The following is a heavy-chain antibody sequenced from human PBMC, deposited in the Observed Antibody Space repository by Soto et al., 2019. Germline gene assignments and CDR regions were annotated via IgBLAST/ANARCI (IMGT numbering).Heavy chain of an antibody. CDR2: MNPNSGNT. J-gene: IGHJ6*03. CDR3: ARGLEDYYYYYMDV. V-gene: IGHV1-8*01. CDR1: GYTFTSYD. Sequence: GASVKVSCKASGYTFTSYDINWVRQATGQGLEWMGWMNPNSGNTGYAQKFQGRVTMTRNTSISTAYMELSSLRSEDTAVYYCARGLEDYYYYYMDVWGKGTTVTAP.